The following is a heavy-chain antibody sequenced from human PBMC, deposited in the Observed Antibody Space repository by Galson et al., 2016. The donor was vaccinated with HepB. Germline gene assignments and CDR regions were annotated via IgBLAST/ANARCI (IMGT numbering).Heavy chain of an antibody. J-gene: IGHJ3*01. V-gene: IGHV4-39*01. CDR1: GGSISSTAYY. CDR3: ARGTTRNHDAFHF. D-gene: IGHD1-1*01. Sequence: SETLSLTCSVSGGSISSTAYYWAWIRQSPGKGLEWIGSFYYGGTTHCNPSLKGRVTIPVDTLKNQFSLKMHSLTAADTAVFYCARGTTRNHDAFHFWGQGTMFTVSS. CDR2: FYYGGTT.